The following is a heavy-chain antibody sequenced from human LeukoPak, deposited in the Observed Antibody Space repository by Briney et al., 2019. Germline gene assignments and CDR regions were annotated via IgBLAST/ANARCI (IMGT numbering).Heavy chain of an antibody. CDR2: IRSDGSNK. D-gene: IGHD3-16*01. CDR3: ARGWEGEPGDAFDI. CDR1: GFTFSSYA. J-gene: IGHJ3*02. Sequence: GGSLRLSCGASGFTFSSYAMHWVRQAPGKGLEWVSFIRSDGSNKYYPDSVKGRFTISRDNAKNSLYLQMNSLRAEDTAVYYCARGWEGEPGDAFDIWGQGTMVTVSS. V-gene: IGHV3-30*02.